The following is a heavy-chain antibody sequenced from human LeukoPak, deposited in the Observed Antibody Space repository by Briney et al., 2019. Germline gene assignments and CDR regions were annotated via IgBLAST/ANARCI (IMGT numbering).Heavy chain of an antibody. Sequence: PGGSLRLSCAASGFTFSNAWMSWVRQAPGKGLEWVGRIKSKTDGGTTDYAAPVKGRFTISRDDSKNTLYLQMNSLKTEDTAVYYCTTDVSEYCSSTSCYRVYWGQGTLVTVSS. CDR1: GFTFSNAW. J-gene: IGHJ4*02. CDR2: IKSKTDGGTT. V-gene: IGHV3-15*01. CDR3: TTDVSEYCSSTSCYRVY. D-gene: IGHD2-2*01.